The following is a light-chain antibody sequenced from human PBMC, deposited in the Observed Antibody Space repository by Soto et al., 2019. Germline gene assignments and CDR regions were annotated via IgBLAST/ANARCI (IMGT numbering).Light chain of an antibody. CDR3: GPRAGSTPYV. CDR2: EVS. V-gene: IGLV2-8*01. CDR1: SSDVGGYNY. J-gene: IGLJ1*01. Sequence: QSALTQPPSASGSPGQSVTISCTGTSSDVGGYNYVSWYQQHPGKAPKLMIYEVSKRPSGVPDRFSGSKSGSTASLTVSGLQAKDEADYYGGPRAGSTPYVFGTGTKITV.